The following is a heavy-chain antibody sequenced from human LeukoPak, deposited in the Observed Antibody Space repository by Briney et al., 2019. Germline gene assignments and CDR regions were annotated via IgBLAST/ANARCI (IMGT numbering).Heavy chain of an antibody. CDR1: GGSISSSSYY. CDR3: ARGPRITMIVVVD. J-gene: IGHJ4*02. V-gene: IGHV4-39*01. D-gene: IGHD3-22*01. CDR2: IYYSGST. Sequence: PSETLSLTRTVSGGSISSSSYYWGWIRQPPGKGLEWIGSIYYSGSTYYNPSLKSRVTISVDTSKNQLSLKLSSVTAADTAVYYCARGPRITMIVVVDWGQGTLVTVSS.